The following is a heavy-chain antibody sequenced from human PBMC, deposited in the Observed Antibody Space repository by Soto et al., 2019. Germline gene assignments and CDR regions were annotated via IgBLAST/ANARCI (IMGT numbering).Heavy chain of an antibody. V-gene: IGHV3-43*01. J-gene: IGHJ6*02. CDR2: INWDGDKK. CDR3: AKVREGGTWYGMDV. D-gene: IGHD2-15*01. Sequence: GGSLRLSCAASGFSFDVYTMQQNRQAPGKGLEWVSLINWDGDKKYYAESVKGRFTISRDNGINSLYLQMNSLRTEDTALYYCAKVREGGTWYGMDVWGQGTTVTVSS. CDR1: GFSFDVYT.